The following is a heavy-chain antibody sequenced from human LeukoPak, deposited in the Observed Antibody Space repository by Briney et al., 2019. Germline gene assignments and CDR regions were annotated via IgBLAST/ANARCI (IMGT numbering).Heavy chain of an antibody. Sequence: GGSLRLSCAASGFNFDHYWMTWVRQAPGKGLEWVANIKQDGSEKVYLDSMKGRFTISRDNSRDSLYLQMNSLRPEDTAVYCARDPGSGWWGGFALWGQGTLVTVSS. D-gene: IGHD6-19*01. CDR1: GFNFDHYW. V-gene: IGHV3-7*04. CDR3: ARDPGSGWWGGFAL. J-gene: IGHJ5*02. CDR2: IKQDGSEK.